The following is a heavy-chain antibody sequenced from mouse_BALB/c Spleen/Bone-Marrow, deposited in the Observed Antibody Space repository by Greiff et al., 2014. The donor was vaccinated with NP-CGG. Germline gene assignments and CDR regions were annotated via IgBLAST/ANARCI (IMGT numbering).Heavy chain of an antibody. J-gene: IGHJ3*01. CDR3: ARYYYGSSVFAY. D-gene: IGHD1-1*01. Sequence: VHVKQSGAELVKPGASVKLSCTASGFNIKDTYMYWVKQRPEQGLEWIGRIDPADGNNKYDPKFQDKATIKADTYSNTVYLQLSSLTSEDAAVYCCARYYYGSSVFAYWGQGTLVTVSA. CDR2: IDPADGNN. CDR1: GFNIKDTY. V-gene: IGHV14-3*02.